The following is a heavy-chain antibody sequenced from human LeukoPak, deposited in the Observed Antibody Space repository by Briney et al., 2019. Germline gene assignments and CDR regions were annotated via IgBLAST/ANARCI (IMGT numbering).Heavy chain of an antibody. Sequence: GGPLGLSGAASGFTFRNYVIHWVRQAPGKGLEWVAVTSSDLNVKLYADSVKGRFTISRDNSRSTLYLQMNSLRPEDTAIYYCAREGYYGSGSPPSLYFDYWGQGTLVTVSS. CDR3: AREGYYGSGSPPSLYFDY. CDR1: GFTFRNYV. D-gene: IGHD3-10*01. J-gene: IGHJ4*02. V-gene: IGHV3-30-3*01. CDR2: TSSDLNVK.